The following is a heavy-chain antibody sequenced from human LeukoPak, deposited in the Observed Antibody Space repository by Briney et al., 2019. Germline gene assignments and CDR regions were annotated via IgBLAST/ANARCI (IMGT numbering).Heavy chain of an antibody. Sequence: GGSLRLSCAASGFTFSGFAMTWVRQPPGKGLEWVSSIGSDYKTHYSESVKGRFAISRDNSKSTLFLQMNSLRAEDTALYYCAKGLHYYVAMDVWGQGTAVTVSS. CDR2: IGSDYKT. CDR1: GFTFSGFA. D-gene: IGHD3-10*02. J-gene: IGHJ6*02. CDR3: AKGLHYYVAMDV. V-gene: IGHV3-23*01.